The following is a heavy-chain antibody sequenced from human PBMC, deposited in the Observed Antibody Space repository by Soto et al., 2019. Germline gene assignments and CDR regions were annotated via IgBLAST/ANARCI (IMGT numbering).Heavy chain of an antibody. Sequence: QVQLVESGGGVVQPGRSLRLSCAASGFTFSSYGMHWVRQAPGKGLEWVAVISYDGSNKYYADSVKGRFTISRDNSKNKLYLQMNSLRAYDTSVYYWAKYPYEYWGPGTLVTV. CDR2: ISYDGSNK. J-gene: IGHJ4*02. CDR3: AKYPYEY. D-gene: IGHD3-3*01. CDR1: GFTFSSYG. V-gene: IGHV3-30*18.